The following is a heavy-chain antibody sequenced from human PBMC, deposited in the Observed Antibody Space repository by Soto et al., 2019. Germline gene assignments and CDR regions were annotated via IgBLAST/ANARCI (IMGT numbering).Heavy chain of an antibody. V-gene: IGHV1-3*01. J-gene: IGHJ4*02. CDR2: INAGNGNT. CDR3: AREFSRGYSGYDPYFDY. D-gene: IGHD5-12*01. Sequence: ASVKVSCKASGYTFTSYAMHWVRQAPGQTLEWMGWINAGNGNTKYSQKFQGRVTITRDTSASTAYMELSSLRSEDTAVYYCAREFSRGYSGYDPYFDYWGQGTLVTVSS. CDR1: GYTFTSYA.